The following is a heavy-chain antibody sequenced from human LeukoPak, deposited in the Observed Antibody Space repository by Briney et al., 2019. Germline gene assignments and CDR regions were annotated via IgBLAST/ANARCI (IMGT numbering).Heavy chain of an antibody. V-gene: IGHV1-69*13. Sequence: SVKVSCKASGGTFSSYAISWVRQAPGQGLEWMGGIIPIFGTANYAQKFQGRVTITADESTSTAYMELSSPRSEDTAVYYCARYSSSWPHRFDYWGQGTLVTVSS. CDR1: GGTFSSYA. D-gene: IGHD6-13*01. CDR3: ARYSSSWPHRFDY. J-gene: IGHJ4*02. CDR2: IIPIFGTA.